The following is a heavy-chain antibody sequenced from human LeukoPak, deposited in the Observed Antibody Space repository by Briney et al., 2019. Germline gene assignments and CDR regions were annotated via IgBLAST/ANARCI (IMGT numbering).Heavy chain of an antibody. CDR2: IYYSGST. Sequence: SETLSLTCTVSGGSISSHYWSWIRQPPGKGLEWIGYIYYSGSTNYNPSLKSRVTISVDTSKNQFSLKLSSVTDADTAVYYCARAPYCTNGVCIDYWGQGTLVTVSS. D-gene: IGHD2-8*01. CDR3: ARAPYCTNGVCIDY. J-gene: IGHJ4*02. CDR1: GGSISSHY. V-gene: IGHV4-59*11.